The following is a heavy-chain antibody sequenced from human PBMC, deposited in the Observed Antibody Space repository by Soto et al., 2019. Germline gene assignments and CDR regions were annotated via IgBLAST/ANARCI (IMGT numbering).Heavy chain of an antibody. CDR2: FHDSGST. Sequence: PSETLSLTCTVSGGSVSSGSFYWSWIRRPPGKGLEWIGYFHDSGSTNYNPSLRSRVTMSVDTSKNQFSLKLSSVTAADTAVYYCAASAPPATNYYYAMDVWGQGTTVTVSS. V-gene: IGHV4-61*01. CDR3: AASAPPATNYYYAMDV. D-gene: IGHD5-12*01. J-gene: IGHJ6*02. CDR1: GGSVSSGSFY.